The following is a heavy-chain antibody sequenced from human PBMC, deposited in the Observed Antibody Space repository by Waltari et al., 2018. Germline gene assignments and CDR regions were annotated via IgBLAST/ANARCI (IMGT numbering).Heavy chain of an antibody. CDR3: ARTRTRDYYYMDV. Sequence: EVQLVQSGAEVEKPGESLRISCKGSGYSCTTYWITWVRQMPGKGLEWMGRIDPSESYTNYSPSFQGHVTIYADKSISTAYLQWSSLKASDTAMYYCARTRTRDYYYMDVWGKGTTVTVSS. J-gene: IGHJ6*03. V-gene: IGHV5-10-1*01. CDR2: IDPSESYT. D-gene: IGHD1-7*01. CDR1: GYSCTTYW.